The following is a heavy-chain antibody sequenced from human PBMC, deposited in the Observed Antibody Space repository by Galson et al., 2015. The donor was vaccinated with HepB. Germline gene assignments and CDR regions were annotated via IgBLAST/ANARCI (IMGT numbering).Heavy chain of an antibody. D-gene: IGHD3-22*01. CDR3: ARASLYYYDGRAGYGMDV. CDR2: INSSGGST. CDR1: GYTFTSYY. J-gene: IGHJ6*02. V-gene: IGHV1-46*03. Sequence: SVKVSCKASGYTFTSYYMHWVRQAPGQGLEWMGIINSSGGSTSYAQKFQGRVTMTRDTSTSTVYMELSSLRSEDTAVYYCARASLYYYDGRAGYGMDVWGQGTTVTVSS.